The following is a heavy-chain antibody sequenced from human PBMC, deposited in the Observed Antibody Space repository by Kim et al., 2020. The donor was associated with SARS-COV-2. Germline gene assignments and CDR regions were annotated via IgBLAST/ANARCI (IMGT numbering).Heavy chain of an antibody. CDR1: GFTFSSYG. CDR2: ISSDGSNT. V-gene: IGHV3-30*18. Sequence: GGSLRLSCAASGFTFSSYGMHWVRQAPGKGLEWVAVISSDGSNTYYADSVKGRFTISRDNSKNTLYLQMNSLRAEDTAVYYCAKDYGWRGYYYYYYMDVCGKGTTFTVSS. D-gene: IGHD4-17*01. J-gene: IGHJ6*03. CDR3: AKDYGWRGYYYYYYMDV.